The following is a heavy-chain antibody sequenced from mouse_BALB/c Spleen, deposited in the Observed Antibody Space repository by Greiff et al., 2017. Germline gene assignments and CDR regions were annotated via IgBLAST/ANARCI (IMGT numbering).Heavy chain of an antibody. D-gene: IGHD1-1*01. Sequence: VQLQQPGAELVKPGASVKLSCKASGYTFTSYWMHWVKQRPGQGLEWIGEINPSNGRTNYNEKFKSKATLTVDKSSSTAYMQLSSLTSEDSAVYYCARWGYYGPYWYFDVWGAGTTVTVSS. CDR2: INPSNGRT. V-gene: IGHV1S81*02. CDR1: GYTFTSYW. J-gene: IGHJ1*01. CDR3: ARWGYYGPYWYFDV.